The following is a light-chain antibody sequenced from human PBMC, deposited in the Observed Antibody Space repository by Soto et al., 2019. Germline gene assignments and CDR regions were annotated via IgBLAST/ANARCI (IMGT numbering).Light chain of an antibody. CDR3: QQYNIWPPLT. J-gene: IGKJ4*01. CDR1: QSVRSN. CDR2: GAS. Sequence: EIVLTQSPGTLSVSPGETATLSCRASQSVRSNLAWYQQKPGQAPRLLIYGASTRATGIPARFSGSGSGREFTLTISSLQSEDFGLYYCQQYNIWPPLTFGGGTKVEIK. V-gene: IGKV3-15*01.